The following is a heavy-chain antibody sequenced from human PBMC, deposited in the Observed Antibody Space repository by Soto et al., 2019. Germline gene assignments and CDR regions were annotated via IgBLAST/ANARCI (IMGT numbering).Heavy chain of an antibody. CDR1: GYSFISYW. J-gene: IGHJ6*02. CDR3: AGGGVRGVITRTRDYYGMDV. CDR2: IYPGDSDT. D-gene: IGHD3-10*01. Sequence: PGESLKISCKGSGYSFISYWIGWVRQMPGKGLDWMGIIYPGDSDTRYSPSFQGQVTISADKSISTAYLQWSSLKASDTAMYYCAGGGVRGVITRTRDYYGMDVWGQGTTVT. V-gene: IGHV5-51*01.